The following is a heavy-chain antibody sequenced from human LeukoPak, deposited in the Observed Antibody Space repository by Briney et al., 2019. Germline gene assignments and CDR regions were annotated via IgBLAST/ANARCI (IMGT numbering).Heavy chain of an antibody. CDR1: EFIVSINY. V-gene: IGHV3-66*01. CDR2: IYSRGDT. CDR3: AELGITMIGGV. Sequence: GGSLRLSCAASEFIVSINYMTWVRQAPGKGLEWVSLIYSRGDTKYADSVKGRFTISRDNAKNSLYLQMNSLRAEDTAVYYCAELGITMIGGVWGKGTTVTISS. D-gene: IGHD3-10*02. J-gene: IGHJ6*04.